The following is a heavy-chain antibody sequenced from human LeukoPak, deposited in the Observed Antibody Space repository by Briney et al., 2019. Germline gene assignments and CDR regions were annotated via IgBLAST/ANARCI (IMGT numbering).Heavy chain of an antibody. CDR2: ISSSSSYI. CDR1: GFTFSSYS. V-gene: IGHV3-21*01. CDR3: ARDLMVGATPAGY. D-gene: IGHD1-26*01. Sequence: PGGSLRLSCAASGFTFSSYSMNWVRQAPGKGLEWVSSISSSSSYIYYADSVKGRFTISRDNAKNSLYLQMNSLRAEDTAVYYCARDLMVGATPAGYWGQGTLVTVSS. J-gene: IGHJ4*02.